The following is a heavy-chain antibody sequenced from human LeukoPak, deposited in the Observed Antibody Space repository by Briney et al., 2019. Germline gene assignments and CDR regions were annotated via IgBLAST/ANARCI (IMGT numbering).Heavy chain of an antibody. CDR3: ARDWRLDWFDP. CDR1: GFTFSSYW. V-gene: IGHV3-7*01. Sequence: PGGSLRLSCAASGFTFSSYWMSWVRQAPGKGLGWVAIIKQDGGEKYYLDSVKGRFTISRDNAKNSLYLQMNSLRVEDTAVYYCARDWRLDWFDPWGQGTLVTVSS. D-gene: IGHD3-3*01. J-gene: IGHJ5*02. CDR2: IKQDGGEK.